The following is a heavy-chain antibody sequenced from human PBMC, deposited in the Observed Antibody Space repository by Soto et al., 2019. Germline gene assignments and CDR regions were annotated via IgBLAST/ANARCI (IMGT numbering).Heavy chain of an antibody. J-gene: IGHJ6*03. CDR2: IYYSGST. CDR3: ASSSVIMVYAIHPYYYYMDV. D-gene: IGHD2-8*01. V-gene: IGHV4-59*01. Sequence: SETLSLTCTASGGSISSYYWTWIRQPPGKGLEWIGYIYYSGSTNYNPSLKSRVTISVDTSKNQFSLKLSSVTAADTAVYYYASSSVIMVYAIHPYYYYMDVWGKGTTVTVSS. CDR1: GGSISSYY.